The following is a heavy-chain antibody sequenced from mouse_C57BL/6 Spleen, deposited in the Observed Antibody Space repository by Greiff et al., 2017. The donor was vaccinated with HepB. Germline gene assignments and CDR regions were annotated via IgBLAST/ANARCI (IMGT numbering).Heavy chain of an antibody. J-gene: IGHJ3*01. Sequence: QVHVKQSGAELARPGASVKLSCKASGYTFTSYGISWVKQRTGQGLEWIGEIYPRSGNTYYNEKFKGKATLTADKSSSTAYMELRSLTSEDSAVYFCARDEGLRPPAWFAYWGQGTLVTVSA. CDR3: ARDEGLRPPAWFAY. CDR2: IYPRSGNT. CDR1: GYTFTSYG. V-gene: IGHV1-81*01. D-gene: IGHD2-4*01.